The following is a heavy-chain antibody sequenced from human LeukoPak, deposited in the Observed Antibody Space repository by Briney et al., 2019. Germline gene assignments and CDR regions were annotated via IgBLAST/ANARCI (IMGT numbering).Heavy chain of an antibody. J-gene: IGHJ4*02. CDR1: GFTFGSSW. D-gene: IGHD1-26*01. V-gene: IGHV3-7*01. CDR2: IKYDGSEK. CDR3: ARDQSGSLDY. Sequence: GGSLRPSCAASGFTFGSSWMAWVRQVPGEGLEWVANIKYDGSEKYYVDSVKGRFTISRDNAKNSVFLQMSGLRAEDTAVYYCARDQSGSLDYWGQGTLVTVSS.